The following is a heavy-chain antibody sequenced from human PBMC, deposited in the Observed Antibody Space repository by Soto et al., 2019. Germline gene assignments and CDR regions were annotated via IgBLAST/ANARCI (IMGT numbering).Heavy chain of an antibody. CDR2: ISSGGIYI. Sequence: EVQVVESGGGLVNPGGSLRLSCSFTFSMYSMNWVRQAPGKGLEWVASISSGGIYIKYADSVKGRFTISRYNAKNSVSLQMNSLKVEDTAVYYCTRDQGGSYDSWFDPWGQGTQVIVSS. CDR1: FTFSMYS. V-gene: IGHV3-21*06. CDR3: TRDQGGSYDSWFDP. D-gene: IGHD1-26*01. J-gene: IGHJ5*02.